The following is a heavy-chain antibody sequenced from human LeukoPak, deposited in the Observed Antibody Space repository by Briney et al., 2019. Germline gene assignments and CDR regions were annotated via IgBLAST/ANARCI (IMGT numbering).Heavy chain of an antibody. CDR1: GFTLSSYS. V-gene: IGHV3-21*01. Sequence: PGGSLRLSCEVSGFTLSSYSLSWVRQAPGKGLEWVSSIRSSGRDIFYADSVRGRFTIARDDAKNSLYLQMNSLRAEDTAVYYCARGPGIAVAPLQHWGQGTLVTASS. D-gene: IGHD6-19*01. CDR2: IRSSGRDI. CDR3: ARGPGIAVAPLQH. J-gene: IGHJ1*01.